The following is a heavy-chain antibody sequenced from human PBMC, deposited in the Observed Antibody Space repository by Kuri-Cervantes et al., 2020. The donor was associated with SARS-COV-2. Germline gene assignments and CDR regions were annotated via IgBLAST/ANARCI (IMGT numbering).Heavy chain of an antibody. CDR1: GFTFNNYA. Sequence: GESLKISCAASGFTFNNYAMHWVRQAPGKGLEWVAVISYDGKNKYYADSVKGRFTISRDNSKNTLYLQMNSLRAEDTAVYYCARAPDSNYVLDYWGHGNLVTVSS. CDR3: ARAPDSNYVLDY. D-gene: IGHD4-11*01. CDR2: ISYDGKNK. V-gene: IGHV3-30*04. J-gene: IGHJ4*01.